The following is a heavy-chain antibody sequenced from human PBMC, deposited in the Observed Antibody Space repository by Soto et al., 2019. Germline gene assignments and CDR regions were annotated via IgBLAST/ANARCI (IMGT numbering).Heavy chain of an antibody. CDR3: ARVGMTTVTTFYYYYGMDV. CDR2: ISYDGSNK. D-gene: IGHD4-17*01. CDR1: GFTFSSYA. V-gene: IGHV3-30-3*01. J-gene: IGHJ6*02. Sequence: QVQLVESGGGVVQPGRSLRLSCAASGFTFSSYAMHWVRQAPGKGLEWVAVISYDGSNKYYADSVKGRFTISSDNSKNTLYLQMNSRIAEDTAVYYCARVGMTTVTTFYYYYGMDVWGQGTTVTVSS.